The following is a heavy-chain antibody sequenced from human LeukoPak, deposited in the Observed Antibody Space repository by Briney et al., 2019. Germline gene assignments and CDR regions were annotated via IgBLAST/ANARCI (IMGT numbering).Heavy chain of an antibody. D-gene: IGHD6-19*01. V-gene: IGHV4-61*02. CDR1: GGSISSGSYY. Sequence: SETLSLTCTVSGGSISSGSYYWSWIRQPAGKGLEWIGRIYTSGSTNYNPSLKSRVTISVDTSKNQFSLKLSSVTAADTAVYYCARVRSSGWYFDPWGQATLVTVSS. CDR3: ARVRSSGWYFDP. J-gene: IGHJ5*02. CDR2: IYTSGST.